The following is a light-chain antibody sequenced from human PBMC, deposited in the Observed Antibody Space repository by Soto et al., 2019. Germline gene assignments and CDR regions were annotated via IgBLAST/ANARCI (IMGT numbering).Light chain of an antibody. CDR1: QTIDSW. J-gene: IGKJ1*01. CDR3: QQYHIYSGT. Sequence: DIQMTQSPSTLSASVGDRVTITCRASQTIDSWLAWYQQRPGKPPNLLIYKASTLASGVPSRFSGSGSGTEFTLASNIPQPDDFATYYCQQYHIYSGTFGQGTKVEIK. CDR2: KAS. V-gene: IGKV1-5*03.